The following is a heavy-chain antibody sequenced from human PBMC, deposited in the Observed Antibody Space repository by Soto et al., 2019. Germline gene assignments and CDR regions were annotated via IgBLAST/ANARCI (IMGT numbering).Heavy chain of an antibody. J-gene: IGHJ4*02. CDR2: INHDGSDP. CDR1: GFTFSNYW. D-gene: IGHD2-21*01. CDR3: ARSYPNYSNFAY. V-gene: IGHV3-74*01. Sequence: GGSLGLSCEGSGFTFSNYWMHWVRQAPGKGLVWVSRINHDGSDPIYADSVKGRFTISRDNAKNTVYLQMNSLRAEDTAVYYCARSYPNYSNFAYWGQGSLVTVSS.